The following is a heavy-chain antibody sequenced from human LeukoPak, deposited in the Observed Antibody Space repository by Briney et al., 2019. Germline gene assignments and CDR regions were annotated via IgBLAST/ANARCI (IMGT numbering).Heavy chain of an antibody. CDR3: AKPYCSSTSCPGHY. D-gene: IGHD2-2*01. CDR2: ISGSGGSA. Sequence: PGGSLRLSCAASGFTFSSYGMSWVRQAPGKGLEWVSAISGSGGSAYYADPVKGRFTVSRDNSKNTLYLQMNSLRAEDTAVYYCAKPYCSSTSCPGHYWGQGTLVTVSS. J-gene: IGHJ4*02. V-gene: IGHV3-23*01. CDR1: GFTFSSYG.